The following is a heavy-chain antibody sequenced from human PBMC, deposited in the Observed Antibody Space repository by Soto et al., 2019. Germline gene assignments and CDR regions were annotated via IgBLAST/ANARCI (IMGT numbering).Heavy chain of an antibody. V-gene: IGHV4-39*01. D-gene: IGHD3-16*02. CDR1: GDSISSSGYY. CDR2: IDYSGST. Sequence: SETLSLTCTVSGDSISSSGYYWAWIRQPPGKGLEWIGNIDYSGSTYYNPSLKSRVAFSVDTSKNQFSLKVTSVTAADTAVYYCARSEYYDYIWGSYQPNQSIHWFDPWGQGTLVTVSS. J-gene: IGHJ5*02. CDR3: ARSEYYDYIWGSYQPNQSIHWFDP.